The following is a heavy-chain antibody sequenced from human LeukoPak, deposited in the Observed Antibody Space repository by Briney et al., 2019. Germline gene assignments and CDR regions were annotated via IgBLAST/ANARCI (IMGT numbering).Heavy chain of an antibody. D-gene: IGHD3-22*01. CDR2: INPSGGNT. CDR1: GYTFTSYY. Sequence: GASVKVSCNASGYTFTSYYMHWVRQAPGQGLEWMGIINPSGGNTNYAQKLQGRVTMTTDTSTSTAYMELRSLRSDDTAVYYCARGPMIVVAYFDYWGQGTLVTVSS. J-gene: IGHJ4*02. CDR3: ARGPMIVVAYFDY. V-gene: IGHV1-46*01.